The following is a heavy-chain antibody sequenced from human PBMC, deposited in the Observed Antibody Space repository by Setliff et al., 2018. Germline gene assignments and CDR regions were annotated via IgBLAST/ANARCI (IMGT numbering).Heavy chain of an antibody. Sequence: SETLSLTCTVSGASINNHYWAWIRQPPGKGLEWIGYVSHSGSTDYNPSLRRRVTVSVDTSRIHFSLKLRSVTAADTAVYYCARAPGRQDYHYMELWGKGTTVTVSS. CDR3: ARAPGRQDYHYMEL. J-gene: IGHJ6*03. D-gene: IGHD2-15*01. CDR2: VSHSGST. V-gene: IGHV4-59*11. CDR1: GASINNHY.